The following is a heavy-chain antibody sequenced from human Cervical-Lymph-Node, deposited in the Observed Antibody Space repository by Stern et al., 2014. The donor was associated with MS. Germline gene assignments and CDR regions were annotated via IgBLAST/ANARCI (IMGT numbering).Heavy chain of an antibody. J-gene: IGHJ4*02. V-gene: IGHV3-23*04. Sequence: EVQLVESGGALVQPGGSLRLSCAASGFTFSSYAMSWVRQAPGKGLEWVSFSSGSDGSIFYADSVKGRFTISRDNSKNTLFLQMNSLRAEDTAVYYCAKVYGSGPFDYWGQGTLVTVSS. CDR2: SSGSDGSI. CDR3: AKVYGSGPFDY. CDR1: GFTFSSYA. D-gene: IGHD6-19*01.